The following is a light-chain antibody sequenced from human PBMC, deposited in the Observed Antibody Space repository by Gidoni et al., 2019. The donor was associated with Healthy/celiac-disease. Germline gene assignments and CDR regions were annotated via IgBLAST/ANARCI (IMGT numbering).Light chain of an antibody. V-gene: IGKV1-39*01. J-gene: IGKJ1*01. CDR2: AAS. Sequence: DIQMTQSPSSLSASVGDRGTLTCRASQSISSYLNWYQQKPGKAPKLLIYAASSLQSEVPSRFSGSGSGTDFTLTISSLQPEDFATYYCQQSYSTPPTFGQXTKVEIK. CDR3: QQSYSTPPT. CDR1: QSISSY.